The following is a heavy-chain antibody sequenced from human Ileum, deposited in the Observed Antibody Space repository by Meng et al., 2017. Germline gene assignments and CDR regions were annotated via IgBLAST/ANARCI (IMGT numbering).Heavy chain of an antibody. D-gene: IGHD2-21*02. CDR3: AKDVRCSGDDCAKGFDY. Sequence: EVQLLQSGGGLVQPGGSLRLSCAASGFTLSGYLMRWVRQAPGKGLEWVSTISGSGDSTNYADSVKGRFTISSDKSKNTLYLQMNSLRAEDTAVYYCAKDVRCSGDDCAKGFDYWGQGTLVTVSS. CDR1: GFTLSGYL. V-gene: IGHV3-23*01. CDR2: ISGSGDST. J-gene: IGHJ4*02.